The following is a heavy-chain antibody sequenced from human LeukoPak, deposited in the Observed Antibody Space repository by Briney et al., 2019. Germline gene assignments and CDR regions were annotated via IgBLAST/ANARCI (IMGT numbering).Heavy chain of an antibody. V-gene: IGHV3-33*06. J-gene: IGHJ4*02. D-gene: IGHD2-8*01. CDR3: AKDYCTNGVCYTLDY. CDR2: IWYDGSNK. Sequence: AGSLRLSCAASGFTFSSYGMHWVRQAPGKGLEWVAVIWYDGSNKYYADSVKGRFTISRDNSKNTLYLQMNSLRAEDTAVYYCAKDYCTNGVCYTLDYWGQGTLVTVSS. CDR1: GFTFSSYG.